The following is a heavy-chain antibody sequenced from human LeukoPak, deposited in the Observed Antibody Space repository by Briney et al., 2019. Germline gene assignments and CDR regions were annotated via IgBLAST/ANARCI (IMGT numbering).Heavy chain of an antibody. CDR1: GFTFSGSA. CDR2: IRSKANSYAT. CDR3: TRQYSTLVVQYMDV. Sequence: GGSLRLSCAASGFTFSGSAMHWVRQASGKGLEWVGRIRSKANSYATAYAASVKGRFTISRDDSKNTAYLQMNSLKTEDTAVYYCTRQYSTLVVQYMDVWGKGTTVTVSS. J-gene: IGHJ6*03. D-gene: IGHD3-22*01. V-gene: IGHV3-73*01.